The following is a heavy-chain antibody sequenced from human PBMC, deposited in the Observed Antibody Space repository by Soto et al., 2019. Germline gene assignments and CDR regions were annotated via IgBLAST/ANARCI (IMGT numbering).Heavy chain of an antibody. V-gene: IGHV4-59*01. D-gene: IGHD2-21*02. J-gene: IGHJ4*02. CDR2: IYDSGST. CDR1: GGSISSYY. Sequence: SETLSLTCTVSGGSISSYYWSWIRQPPGKGLEWIGYIYDSGSTNYNPSLKSRLTMSVDTSKNQFSLKLTSVTAADTAVYYCARDLTYGGNSLDNWGQGTLVTVSS. CDR3: ARDLTYGGNSLDN.